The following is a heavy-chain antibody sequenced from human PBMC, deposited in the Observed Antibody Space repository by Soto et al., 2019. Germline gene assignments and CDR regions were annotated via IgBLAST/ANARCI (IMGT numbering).Heavy chain of an antibody. D-gene: IGHD3-3*01. CDR1: GDSFTNTNW. V-gene: IGHV4-4*02. CDR3: AKRSLRRLRFLESH. CDR2: IYHSGAT. J-gene: IGHJ4*02. Sequence: QVQLQESGPGLLKPSETLSLTCTVSGDSFTNTNWWSWVRQSPGQGLEWIGDIYHSGATNYNPSLKRRLTMSIDKSKNEFSLKLNSVTAADTAVYYCAKRSLRRLRFLESHCGQGTLVTVSS.